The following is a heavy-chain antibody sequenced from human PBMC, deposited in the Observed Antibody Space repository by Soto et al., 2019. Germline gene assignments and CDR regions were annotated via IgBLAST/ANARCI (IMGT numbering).Heavy chain of an antibody. CDR3: ARGRRSSGRHDAFDI. CDR1: GFTFTSSA. CDR2: IVVGSGNT. D-gene: IGHD3-22*01. J-gene: IGHJ3*02. Sequence: SVKVSCKASGFTFTSSAVQWVRQARGQRLEWIGWIVVGSGNTNYAQKFQERVTITRDMSTSTAYMELSSLRSEDTAVYYCARGRRSSGRHDAFDIWGQGTMVTVSS. V-gene: IGHV1-58*01.